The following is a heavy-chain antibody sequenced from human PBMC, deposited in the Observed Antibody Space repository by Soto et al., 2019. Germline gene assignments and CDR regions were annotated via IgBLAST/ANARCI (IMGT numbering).Heavy chain of an antibody. V-gene: IGHV3-33*01. CDR1: GFTFSSYG. J-gene: IGHJ6*02. D-gene: IGHD6-13*01. Sequence: GGSLRLSCAASGFTFSSYGMHWVRQAPGKGLEWVAVIWYDGSNKYYADSVKGRFTISRDNSKNTLYLQMNSLRAEDTAVYYCARDPGYSSSWVPNYYYYGMDVWGQGTTVTVSS. CDR3: ARDPGYSSSWVPNYYYYGMDV. CDR2: IWYDGSNK.